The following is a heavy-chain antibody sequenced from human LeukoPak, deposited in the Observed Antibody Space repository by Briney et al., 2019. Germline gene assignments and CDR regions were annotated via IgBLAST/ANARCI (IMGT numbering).Heavy chain of an antibody. CDR1: GFSLSTSGMR. CDR2: IDWDDDK. CDR3: ARTAYSNGWACFDY. J-gene: IGHJ4*02. Sequence: SGPALVKPTQTLTLTCTFSGFSLSTSGMRVSWIRQPPGKALEWLARIDWDDDKFYSTSLKTRLTISKDTSKNQVVLTMTNMDPVDTATYYCARTAYSNGWACFDYWGQGTLVTVSS. V-gene: IGHV2-70*04. D-gene: IGHD6-19*01.